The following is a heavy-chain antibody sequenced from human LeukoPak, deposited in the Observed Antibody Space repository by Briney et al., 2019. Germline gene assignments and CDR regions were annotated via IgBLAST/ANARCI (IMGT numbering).Heavy chain of an antibody. CDR2: IIPIFGTA. CDR3: ASSSIAARVPRNYYYYYMDV. J-gene: IGHJ6*03. D-gene: IGHD6-6*01. Sequence: GASVKVSCKASGGTFSSYAISWVRQAPGQGLEWMGGIIPIFGTANYAQKFQGRVTITTDESTSTAYMELSSLRSEDTAVYYCASSSIAARVPRNYYYYYMDVWGKGTTVTVSS. V-gene: IGHV1-69*05. CDR1: GGTFSSYA.